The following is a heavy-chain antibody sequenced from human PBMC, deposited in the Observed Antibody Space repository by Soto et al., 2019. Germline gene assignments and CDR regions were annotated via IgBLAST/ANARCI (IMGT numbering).Heavy chain of an antibody. Sequence: QEQLAESGGGVVQPGNSLRLSCAASGFNFSTYGMHWVRQVPGQGPEWVAVISYDGSKETYADSVKGRFTISRDNSKNTLYLQMNSLRVEDTALYYCPKEGWQWLIYYYYGMDVWGQGTSVTVSS. D-gene: IGHD6-19*01. CDR1: GFNFSTYG. V-gene: IGHV3-30*18. J-gene: IGHJ6*02. CDR3: PKEGWQWLIYYYYGMDV. CDR2: ISYDGSKE.